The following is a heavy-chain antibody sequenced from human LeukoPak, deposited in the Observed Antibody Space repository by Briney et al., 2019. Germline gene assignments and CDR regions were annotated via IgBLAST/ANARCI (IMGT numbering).Heavy chain of an antibody. CDR3: ARRGIAAEVDY. D-gene: IGHD6-13*01. CDR1: GYSFTSYW. CDR2: IYPGDSDT. J-gene: IGHJ4*02. Sequence: KRGESLKISRKGSGYSFTSYWIGWVRQIPGKGLEWMGSIYPGDSDTRYSPSFQGQVTISADKSISTAYLQWSSLKASDTAMYYCARRGIAAEVDYWGQGTLVTVSS. V-gene: IGHV5-51*01.